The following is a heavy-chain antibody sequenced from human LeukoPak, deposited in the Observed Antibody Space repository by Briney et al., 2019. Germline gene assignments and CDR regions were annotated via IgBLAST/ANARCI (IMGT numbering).Heavy chain of an antibody. D-gene: IGHD5-24*01. CDR2: IYYSGST. J-gene: IGHJ4*02. CDR1: GGSISSSSYY. CDR3: ASDNQLSYSFDY. Sequence: SETLSLTCTVSGGSISSSSYYWGWIRQPPGKGLEWIGSIYYSGSTYYNPSLKSRVTISVDTSKNQFSLKLSSVTAADTAVYYCASDNQLSYSFDYWGRGALVTVSS. V-gene: IGHV4-39*01.